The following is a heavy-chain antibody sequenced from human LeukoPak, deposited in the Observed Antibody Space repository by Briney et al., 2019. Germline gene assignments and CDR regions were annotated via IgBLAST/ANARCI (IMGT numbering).Heavy chain of an antibody. Sequence: GGSLRLSCAASGFTFSDYYMSWIRQAPGKGLEWVSYISSSGSTIYYADSVKGRFTISRDNAKNSLYLQMNSLRAEDTAVYYCARVWVVAATWYYGMDVWGQGTTVTVSS. CDR2: ISSSGSTI. CDR1: GFTFSDYY. D-gene: IGHD2-15*01. CDR3: ARVWVVAATWYYGMDV. V-gene: IGHV3-11*01. J-gene: IGHJ6*02.